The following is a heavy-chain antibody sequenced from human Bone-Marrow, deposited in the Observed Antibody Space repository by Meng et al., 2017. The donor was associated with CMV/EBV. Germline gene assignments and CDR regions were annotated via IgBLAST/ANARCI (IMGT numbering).Heavy chain of an antibody. CDR2: IYYSGST. Sequence: SETLSLTCTVSGGSISSSSYYWGWIRQPPGKGLEWIGSIYYSGSTYYNPSLKSRVTISVDTSKNQFSLKLSSVTAEDTAVYYCTRHSPTTSEDGMDVWGQGTTVTVSS. D-gene: IGHD4-11*01. CDR3: TRHSPTTSEDGMDV. CDR1: GGSISSSSYY. V-gene: IGHV4-39*01. J-gene: IGHJ6*01.